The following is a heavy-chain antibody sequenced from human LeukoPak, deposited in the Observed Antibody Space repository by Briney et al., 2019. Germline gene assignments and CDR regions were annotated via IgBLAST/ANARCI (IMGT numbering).Heavy chain of an antibody. CDR1: GFSFSSQW. CDR3: ADLGTSD. CDR2: INSDGSAK. V-gene: IGHV3-7*01. Sequence: GGSLRFSCAVSGFSFSSQWMTWVRQAPGTGLEWVATINSDGSAKYLVDSVKGRFTISRDNAKNLVYLQMSILRAEDTAVYYCADLGTSDCGQGTLVTVSS. J-gene: IGHJ4*02. D-gene: IGHD1-7*01.